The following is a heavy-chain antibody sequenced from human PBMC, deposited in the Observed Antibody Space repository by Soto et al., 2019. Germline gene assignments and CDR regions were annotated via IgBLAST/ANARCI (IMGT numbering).Heavy chain of an antibody. J-gene: IGHJ6*02. CDR2: IYPGDSDT. CDR1: VYTFTNYW. Sequence: GESLKISCKGSVYTFTNYWIGWGRQMPGKGLEWMGIIYPGDSDTKYNPSFQGQVTISADKSITTTYLQWSSLKASDTAIYYCAASIFYYGMDVWGQGTTVTVSS. CDR3: AASIFYYGMDV. V-gene: IGHV5-51*01.